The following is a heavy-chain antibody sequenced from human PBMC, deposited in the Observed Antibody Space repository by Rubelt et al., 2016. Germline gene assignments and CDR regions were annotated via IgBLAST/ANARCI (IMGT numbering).Heavy chain of an antibody. CDR2: FYYSGST. D-gene: IGHD2/OR15-2a*01. J-gene: IGHJ4*02. CDR3: ARDSGSRIFDY. CDR1: GGSISSGGYY. V-gene: IGHV4-31*01. Sequence: QVQLQESGPGLVKPSQTLSLTCTVSGGSISSGGYYWSWIRQHPGKGLEWIGYFYYSGSTCYNPSLKSLVTISVDTSKSQFSLKLSSVTAADTAVYYCARDSGSRIFDYWGQGTLVTVSS.